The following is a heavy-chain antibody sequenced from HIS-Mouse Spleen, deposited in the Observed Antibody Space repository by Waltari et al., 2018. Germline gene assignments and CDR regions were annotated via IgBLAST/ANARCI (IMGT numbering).Heavy chain of an antibody. Sequence: EVQLLESGGCLVQPGGSLRLSCAASGFTFSSYAMSWVRQAPGKGLEWVSAISGGGGSTYYADAVKGRFTIARDNSKNTLYLQMNSLRAEDTAVYYCLCSDSSRDYWGQGTLVTVSS. D-gene: IGHD6-13*01. CDR3: LCSDSSRDY. J-gene: IGHJ4*02. V-gene: IGHV3-23*01. CDR1: GFTFSSYA. CDR2: ISGGGGST.